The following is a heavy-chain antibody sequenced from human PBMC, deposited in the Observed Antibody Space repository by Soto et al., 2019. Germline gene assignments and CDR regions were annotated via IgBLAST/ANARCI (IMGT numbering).Heavy chain of an antibody. V-gene: IGHV4-31*03. CDR3: ARGLGYAILTGLKLGFDP. CDR1: GGSISSGGYY. CDR2: IYYSGST. J-gene: IGHJ5*02. D-gene: IGHD3-9*01. Sequence: PSETLSLTCTVSGGSISSGGYYWSWIRQHPGKGLEWIGYIYYSGSTYYNPSLKSRVTISVDTSKNQFSLKLSSVTAADTAVYYCARGLGYAILTGLKLGFDPWGQGTLVTVSS.